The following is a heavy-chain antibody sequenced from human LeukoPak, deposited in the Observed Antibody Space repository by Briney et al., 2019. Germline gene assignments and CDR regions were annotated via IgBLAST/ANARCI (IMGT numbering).Heavy chain of an antibody. CDR2: IYSGGST. CDR3: ARVAGYYYDSSGYFSPYYFDY. V-gene: IGHV3-53*01. CDR1: GFTVSSNY. J-gene: IGHJ4*02. D-gene: IGHD3-22*01. Sequence: GGSLRLSCAASGFTVSSNYMSWVRQAPGKGLEWVSVIYSGGSTYYADSVKGRFTISRDNSKNMLYLQMNSLRAEDTAVYYCARVAGYYYDSSGYFSPYYFDYWGQGTLVTVSS.